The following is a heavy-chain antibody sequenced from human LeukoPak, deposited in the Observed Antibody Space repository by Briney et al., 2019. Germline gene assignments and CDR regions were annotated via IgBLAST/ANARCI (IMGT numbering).Heavy chain of an antibody. CDR1: GGSISSGDYY. V-gene: IGHV4-30-4*08. CDR3: ARGGDYYSSSWHRVDY. CDR2: VYYSGST. J-gene: IGHJ4*02. D-gene: IGHD6-13*01. Sequence: SETLSLTCTVSGGSISSGDYYWSWIRQPPGEGLEWIGFVYYSGSTYYNPSLKSPVSISVDTSKNQFSLKLSSVTAADTAVYYCARGGDYYSSSWHRVDYWGQGTLVTVSS.